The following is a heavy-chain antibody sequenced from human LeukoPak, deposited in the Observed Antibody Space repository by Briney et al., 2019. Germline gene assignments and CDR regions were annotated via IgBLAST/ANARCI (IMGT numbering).Heavy chain of an antibody. J-gene: IGHJ4*02. CDR1: GGSISSGSYY. V-gene: IGHV4-61*02. CDR3: ARCGRGSDWNYAGGIYYFDY. D-gene: IGHD1-7*01. Sequence: PSETLSLTCTVSGGSISSGSYYWSWIRQPAGKGLEWIGRIYTSGSTNYNPSLKSRVTISVDTSKNQFSLKLSSVTAADTAVYYCARCGRGSDWNYAGGIYYFDYWGQGTLVTVSS. CDR2: IYTSGST.